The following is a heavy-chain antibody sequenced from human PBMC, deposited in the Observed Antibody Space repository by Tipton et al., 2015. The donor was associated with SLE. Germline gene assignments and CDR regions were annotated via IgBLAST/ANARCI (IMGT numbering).Heavy chain of an antibody. V-gene: IGHV3-30*04. CDR3: VREFVGTRDY. CDR2: INYDGSKT. J-gene: IGHJ4*02. CDR1: GFTFSSYA. D-gene: IGHD1-7*01. Sequence: SLRLSCAASGFTFSSYAMHWVRQAPGKGLEWVAVINYDGSKTYYEDSVKGRFTISRDDAEDTLYLQMNSLRAEDTAVYYCVREFVGTRDYWGQGTLVTVSS.